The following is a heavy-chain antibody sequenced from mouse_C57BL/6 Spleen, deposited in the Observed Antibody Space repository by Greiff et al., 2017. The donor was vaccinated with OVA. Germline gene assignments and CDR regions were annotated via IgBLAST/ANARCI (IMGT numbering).Heavy chain of an antibody. Sequence: DVQLVESGGGLVKPGGSLKLSCAASGFTFSDYGMHWVRQAPEKGLEWVAYSSSGSSTIYYADNVKGRFTISRDNAKNTLFLQMPSLRSEDTAMYYCARQYDYDWYFDVWGTGTTVTVSS. D-gene: IGHD2-4*01. J-gene: IGHJ1*03. CDR2: SSSGSSTI. CDR1: GFTFSDYG. CDR3: ARQYDYDWYFDV. V-gene: IGHV5-17*01.